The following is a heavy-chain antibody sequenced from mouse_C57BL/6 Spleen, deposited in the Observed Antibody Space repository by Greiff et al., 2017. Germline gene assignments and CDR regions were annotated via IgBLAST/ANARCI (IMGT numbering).Heavy chain of an antibody. CDR2: INPNNGGT. CDR3: ARWGLRRNYAMDY. V-gene: IGHV1-26*01. CDR1: GYTFTDYY. D-gene: IGHD2-4*01. J-gene: IGHJ4*01. Sequence: EVQLQQSGPELVKPGASVKISCKASGYTFTDYYMNWVKQSHGKSLEWIGDINPNNGGTSYNQKFKGKATLTVDKSSSTAYMELRSLTSEDSAVYYCARWGLRRNYAMDYWGQGTSVTVSS.